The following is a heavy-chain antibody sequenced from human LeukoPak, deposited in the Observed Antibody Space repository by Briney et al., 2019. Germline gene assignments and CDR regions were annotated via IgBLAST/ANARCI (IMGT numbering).Heavy chain of an antibody. D-gene: IGHD3-16*01. Sequence: PSETLSLTCTVSGYSISSGYYWGWIRQPPGKGLEWIGSIYHSGSTYYNPSLKSRVTISVDTSKNQFSLKLSSVTAADTAVYYCARHGGYVALAFDIWGQGTMVTVSS. CDR1: GYSISSGYY. CDR3: ARHGGYVALAFDI. J-gene: IGHJ3*02. CDR2: IYHSGST. V-gene: IGHV4-38-2*02.